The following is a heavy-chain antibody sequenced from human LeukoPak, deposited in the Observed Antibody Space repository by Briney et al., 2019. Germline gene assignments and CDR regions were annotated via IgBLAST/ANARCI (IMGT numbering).Heavy chain of an antibody. J-gene: IGHJ3*02. CDR1: GFTFSNAW. CDR3: TTTYYYDSSGYYYFGVAFDI. V-gene: IGHV3-15*01. Sequence: GGSLRLSCAASGFTFSNAWMSWVRQAPGKGLEWVGRIKSKTDGGTTDYAAPVKGRFTISRDDSKNTLYLQMNSPKTEDTAVYYCTTTYYYDSSGYYYFGVAFDIWGQGTMVTVAS. D-gene: IGHD3-22*01. CDR2: IKSKTDGGTT.